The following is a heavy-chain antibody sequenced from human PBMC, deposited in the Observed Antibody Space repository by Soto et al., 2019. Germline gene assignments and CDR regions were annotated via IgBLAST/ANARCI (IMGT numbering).Heavy chain of an antibody. Sequence: QPGGSLRLSCAASGFTFSSYWMSWVRQAPGKGLEWVANIKQDGSEKYYVDSVKGRFTISRDNAKNSLYLQMNSLRAEDTAVYYCARVSLPYYYYMDVWGKGTTVTVSS. CDR1: GFTFSSYW. V-gene: IGHV3-7*01. D-gene: IGHD2-21*01. J-gene: IGHJ6*03. CDR3: ARVSLPYYYYMDV. CDR2: IKQDGSEK.